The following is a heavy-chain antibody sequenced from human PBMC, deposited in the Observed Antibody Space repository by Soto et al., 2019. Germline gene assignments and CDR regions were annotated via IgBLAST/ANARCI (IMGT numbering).Heavy chain of an antibody. D-gene: IGHD5-12*01. CDR2: MNPNSGNT. Sequence: GASVKVSCKASGYSFTDFYLHWVRQATGQGLEWMGWMNPNSGNTGYAQKFQGRVTMTRNTSISTAYMELSSLRSEDTAVYYCARSHGPNVDIKPLTPFDYWGQGTLVTVSS. J-gene: IGHJ4*02. CDR1: GYSFTDFY. CDR3: ARSHGPNVDIKPLTPFDY. V-gene: IGHV1-8*02.